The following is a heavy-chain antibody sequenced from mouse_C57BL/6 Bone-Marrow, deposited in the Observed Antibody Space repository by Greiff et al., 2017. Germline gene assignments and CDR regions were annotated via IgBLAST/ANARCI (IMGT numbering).Heavy chain of an antibody. CDR3: ARHRATVVDY. CDR2: IDPSDSYT. J-gene: IGHJ2*01. D-gene: IGHD1-1*01. CDR1: GYTFTSYW. Sequence: QVQLQQPGAELVRPGTSVKLSCKASGYTFTSYWMHWVKQRPGQGLEWIGVIDPSDSYTNYNQKFKGKATLTVDTSSSTAYMQLSSLTSEDSAVYYCARHRATVVDYWGQGTTLTVSS. V-gene: IGHV1-59*01.